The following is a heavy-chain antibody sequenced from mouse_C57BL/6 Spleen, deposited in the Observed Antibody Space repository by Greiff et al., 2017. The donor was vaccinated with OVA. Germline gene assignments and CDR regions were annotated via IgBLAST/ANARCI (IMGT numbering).Heavy chain of an antibody. D-gene: IGHD1-1*01. J-gene: IGHJ1*03. CDR1: GYTFTSYW. CDR3: ARSKNLGNYGYFDV. V-gene: IGHV1-55*01. CDR2: IYPGSGST. Sequence: HVQLQPPGAELVKPGASVKMSCKASGYTFTSYWITWVKQRPGQGLEWIGDIYPGSGSTNYNEKFKSKATLTVDTSSSTAYMQLSSLTSEDSAVYYCARSKNLGNYGYFDVWGTGTTVTVSS.